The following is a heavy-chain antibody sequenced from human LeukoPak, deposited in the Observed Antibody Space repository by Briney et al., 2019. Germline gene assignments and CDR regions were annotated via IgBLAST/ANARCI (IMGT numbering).Heavy chain of an antibody. D-gene: IGHD3-22*01. Sequence: PGGSLRLSCAASGFTFSKAWMSWVRQAPGKGLEWVGRIKSKTDGGTTDYAAPVKGRFTISRDDSKNMLYVQMYSLKTEDTAVYYCTRHLASKYYESTGYGNYYYYHYYMDVWGKGTTVTVSS. V-gene: IGHV3-15*01. J-gene: IGHJ6*03. CDR1: GFTFSKAW. CDR3: TRHLASKYYESTGYGNYYYYHYYMDV. CDR2: IKSKTDGGTT.